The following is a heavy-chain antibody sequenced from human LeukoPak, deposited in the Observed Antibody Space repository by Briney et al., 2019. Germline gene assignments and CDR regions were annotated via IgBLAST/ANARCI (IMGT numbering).Heavy chain of an antibody. CDR3: ARDGPGELLLDY. J-gene: IGHJ4*02. CDR2: TYYRSKWYN. V-gene: IGHV6-1*01. D-gene: IGHD1-7*01. Sequence: SQTLSLTCAISGDSVSSNSAAWNWIRQSPSRGLEWLGRTYYRSKWYNDYGTSVKARIAINPDTSKNQFSLQLNSVTPEDTAVYYCARDGPGELLLDYWGQGTLVTVSS. CDR1: GDSVSSNSAA.